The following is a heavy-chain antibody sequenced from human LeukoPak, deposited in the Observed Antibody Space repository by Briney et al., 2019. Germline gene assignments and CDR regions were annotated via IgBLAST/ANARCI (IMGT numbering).Heavy chain of an antibody. CDR2: INPSGGTT. CDR3: ARSPRGDFWSGPYNWFDP. V-gene: IGHV1-46*01. Sequence: GASVKVSCKASGHTFTINYLHWVRQAPGQGLEWMGIINPSGGTTIYAQKFQGRVTMTRDTSRSTGYMELSSLRSEDTAVYYCARSPRGDFWSGPYNWFDPWGQGTLVTVSS. J-gene: IGHJ5*02. D-gene: IGHD3-3*01. CDR1: GHTFTINY.